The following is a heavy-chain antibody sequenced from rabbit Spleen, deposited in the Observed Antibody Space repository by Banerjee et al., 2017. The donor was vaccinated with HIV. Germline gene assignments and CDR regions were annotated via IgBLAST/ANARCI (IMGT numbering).Heavy chain of an antibody. CDR1: GFDLNTYG. V-gene: IGHV1S47*01. Sequence: QEQLKESGGGLVQPGGSLKLSCKASGFDLNTYGVSWVRQAPGKGLEWIAYIDPVFGATYYATWVNGRFTISSQNAQNTLYLQLNSLTAADTATYFCARDSGSSFSSYGMDLWARGPSSPS. D-gene: IGHD8-1*01. J-gene: IGHJ6*01. CDR3: ARDSGSSFSSYGMDL. CDR2: IDPVFGAT.